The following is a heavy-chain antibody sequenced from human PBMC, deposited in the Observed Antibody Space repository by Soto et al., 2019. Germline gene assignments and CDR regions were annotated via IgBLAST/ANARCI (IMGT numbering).Heavy chain of an antibody. CDR2: IYWDDDK. Sequence: SGPTLVNPTQTLTLTCTFSGFSLSTSGVGVGWIRQPPGKALEWLALIYWDDDKRYSPSLKSRLTITKDTSKNQVVLTMTNMDPVNTATYYCAHISPLYDSSGYYGSEGAFQHGGQGTLVPVSS. CDR3: AHISPLYDSSGYYGSEGAFQH. D-gene: IGHD3-22*01. J-gene: IGHJ1*01. V-gene: IGHV2-5*02. CDR1: GFSLSTSGVG.